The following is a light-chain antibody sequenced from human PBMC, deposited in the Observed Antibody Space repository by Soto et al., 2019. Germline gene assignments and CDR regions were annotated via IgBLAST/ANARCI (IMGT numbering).Light chain of an antibody. CDR2: GAS. J-gene: IGKJ1*01. CDR3: QQYGSSRT. Sequence: EIVLTQSPGTLSLSPGERATVSCRAIQSVSSIYLALYQQKPGQAPRLLVYGASSRATCIPDRFSGSGSGTDFTLTISRLEPEDFAVYYCQQYGSSRTFGQGTKVDIK. CDR1: QSVSSIY. V-gene: IGKV3-20*01.